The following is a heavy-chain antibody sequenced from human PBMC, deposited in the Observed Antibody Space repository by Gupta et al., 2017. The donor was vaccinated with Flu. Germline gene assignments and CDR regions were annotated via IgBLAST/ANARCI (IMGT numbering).Heavy chain of an antibody. CDR1: GFTFSIYD. J-gene: IGHJ4*02. CDR3: VRGRGDRFDY. CDR2: IGNGGDT. V-gene: IGHV3-13*01. D-gene: IGHD3-10*01. Sequence: EVQLVESGGGLVQPGGSLRLSCAASGFTFSIYDMHWVRQATGEGLVWVSGIGNGGDTHYPDSVKGRFTISRENVNNALYLQMDSRRAGDTGVYYCVRGRGDRFDYWGQGTLVTVSS.